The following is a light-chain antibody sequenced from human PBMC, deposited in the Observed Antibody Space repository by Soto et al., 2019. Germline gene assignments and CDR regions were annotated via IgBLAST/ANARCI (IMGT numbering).Light chain of an antibody. CDR1: QSVSRN. J-gene: IGKJ5*01. CDR2: DAS. Sequence: DIVMTQSPATLSVSPGERATLSCRSSQSVSRNLAWYQQKPGQDPRLLIYDASTRATDIPARFSGSGSGTEFTLTISSLQSEDFAVYYCQQYNSWPITFGQGTRLEIK. V-gene: IGKV3-15*01. CDR3: QQYNSWPIT.